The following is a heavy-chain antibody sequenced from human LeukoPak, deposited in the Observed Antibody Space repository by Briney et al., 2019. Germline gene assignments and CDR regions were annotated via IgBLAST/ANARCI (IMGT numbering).Heavy chain of an antibody. V-gene: IGHV4-39*07. CDR1: GGSISSSSYY. J-gene: IGHJ6*03. CDR2: IYHSGST. Sequence: SETLSLTCTVSGGSISSSSYYWGWIRQPPGKGLEWIGSIYHSGSTYYNPSLKSRVTISVDTSKNQFSLKLSSVTAADTAVYYCARGSYSSSSNYYYYMDVWGKGTTVTVSS. CDR3: ARGSYSSSSNYYYYMDV. D-gene: IGHD6-6*01.